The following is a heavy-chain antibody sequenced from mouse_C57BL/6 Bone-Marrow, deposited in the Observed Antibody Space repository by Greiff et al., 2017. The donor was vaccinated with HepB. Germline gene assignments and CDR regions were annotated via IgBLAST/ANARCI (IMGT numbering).Heavy chain of an antibody. CDR2: IDPEDGDT. CDR1: GYTFTSYW. CDR3: TAFYGTKGFAY. V-gene: IGHV14-1*01. Sequence: VQLQQPGAELVKPGASVKLSCKASGYTFTSYWMHWVKQRPEQGLEWIGRIDPEDGDTEYAPKFQGKATMTADTSSNTAYLQLSSLTSEDTAVYYCTAFYGTKGFAYWGQGTLVTVSA. D-gene: IGHD2-10*01. J-gene: IGHJ3*01.